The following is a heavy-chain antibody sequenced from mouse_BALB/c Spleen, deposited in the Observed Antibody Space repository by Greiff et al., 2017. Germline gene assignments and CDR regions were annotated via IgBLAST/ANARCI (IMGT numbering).Heavy chain of an antibody. D-gene: IGHD1-1*01. CDR1: GFNIKDTY. J-gene: IGHJ1*01. Sequence: VQLQQSGAELVKPGASVKLSCTASGFNIKDTYMHWVKQRPEQGLEWIGRIDPANGNTKYDPKFQGKATITADTSSNTAYLQLSSLTSEDTAVYYCNAWGTTVVARYFDVWGAGTTVTVSS. CDR2: IDPANGNT. CDR3: NAWGTTVVARYFDV. V-gene: IGHV14-3*02.